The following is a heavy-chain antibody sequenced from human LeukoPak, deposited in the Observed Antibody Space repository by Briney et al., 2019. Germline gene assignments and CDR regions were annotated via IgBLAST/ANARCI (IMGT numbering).Heavy chain of an antibody. D-gene: IGHD6-19*01. CDR2: FYYSGST. V-gene: IGHV4-59*01. CDR3: ARKKGSGWDSWAFDI. Sequence: PPETLSLTCTVSGGSIRSYYWSWIRQPPGTGLEWIGYFYYSGSTNYNPSLKSRVTLSVDPSKNQFSLKLNSVTAADTAVYYCARKKGSGWDSWAFDIWGQGTMVTVSS. J-gene: IGHJ3*02. CDR1: GGSIRSYY.